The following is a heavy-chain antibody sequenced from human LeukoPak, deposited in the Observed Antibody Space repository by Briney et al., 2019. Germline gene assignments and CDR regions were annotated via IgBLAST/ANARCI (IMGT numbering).Heavy chain of an antibody. J-gene: IGHJ3*02. Sequence: GGSLRLSCAASGFTFSSYWMSWVRQAPGKGLEWVANIKQDGSEKYYVDSVKGRFTISRDNAKNSLYLQMNSLRAEDTAVYYCARRLRFLEWLLECAFDIWSQGTMVTVSS. CDR2: IKQDGSEK. V-gene: IGHV3-7*01. CDR1: GFTFSSYW. D-gene: IGHD3-3*01. CDR3: ARRLRFLEWLLECAFDI.